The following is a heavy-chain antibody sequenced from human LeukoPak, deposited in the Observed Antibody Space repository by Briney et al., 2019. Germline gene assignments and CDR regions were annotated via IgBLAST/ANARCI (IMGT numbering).Heavy chain of an antibody. CDR2: ISSSSSYI. CDR1: GFTFSSYS. J-gene: IGHJ4*02. V-gene: IGHV3-21*01. D-gene: IGHD1-26*01. CDR3: ATAGEWELPFYFDY. Sequence: GGSLRLSCAASGFTFSSYSMNWVRQAPGKGLEWVSSISSSSSYIYYADSVKGRFTIPRDNAKNSLYLQMNSLRAEDTAVYYCATAGEWELPFYFDYWGQGTLVTVSS.